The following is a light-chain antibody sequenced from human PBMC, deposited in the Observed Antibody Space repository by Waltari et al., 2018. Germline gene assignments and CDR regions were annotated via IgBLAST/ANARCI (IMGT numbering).Light chain of an antibody. CDR2: DVT. J-gene: IGLJ2*01. CDR3: SSYTSDTTHVV. CDR1: STDIGSFGL. V-gene: IGLV2-23*02. Sequence: QSALTQPASVSGSPGQSITISCTGTSTDIGSFGLVSWYQQHPGRAPTLIIYDVTRRPSWTVDRFLGSKSGDQASLPISGLLAEDEADYYCSSYTSDTTHVVFGGGTKLTVL.